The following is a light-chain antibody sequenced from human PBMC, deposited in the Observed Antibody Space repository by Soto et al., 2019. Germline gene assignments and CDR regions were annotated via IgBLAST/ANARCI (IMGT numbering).Light chain of an antibody. CDR1: QTLSSSY. Sequence: EVVLTQSPGTLSLSPGQRATLSCRASQTLSSSYLAWYQRKPGPAPRLLIYGASSRATGIPDRFSGSGSGTVFTLTISRLEPEDFAVYYCQQYANSPYTFGQGTKLEI. CDR3: QQYANSPYT. J-gene: IGKJ2*01. CDR2: GAS. V-gene: IGKV3-20*01.